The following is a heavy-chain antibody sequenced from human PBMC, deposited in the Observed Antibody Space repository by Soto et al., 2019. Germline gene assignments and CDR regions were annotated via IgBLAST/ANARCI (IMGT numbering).Heavy chain of an antibody. CDR2: ISGSGGST. CDR1: GFTFSSYA. Sequence: EVQLLESGGGLVQPGGSLRLSCAASGFTFSSYAMSWVRQAPGKGLEWVSAISGSGGSTYYADSVKGRFTISRDNSKNPLYLQMNSLRAEDTAVYYCAKGLGAYCSGGSYTLFDIWGQGTMVTVSS. V-gene: IGHV3-23*01. J-gene: IGHJ3*02. D-gene: IGHD2-15*01. CDR3: AKGLGAYCSGGSYTLFDI.